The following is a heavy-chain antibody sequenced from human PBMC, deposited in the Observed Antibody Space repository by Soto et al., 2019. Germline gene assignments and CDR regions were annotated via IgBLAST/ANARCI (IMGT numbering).Heavy chain of an antibody. CDR1: GFTVSSNY. J-gene: IGHJ4*02. CDR3: ARAHYIVVVPAARLTGDDY. CDR2: IYSGGST. Sequence: EVQLVESGGGLVQPGGSLRLSCAASGFTVSSNYMSWVRQAPGKGLEWVSVIYSGGSTYYADSVKGRFTISRDNSKNTLYLQMNSLRAEDTAVYYCARAHYIVVVPAARLTGDDYWGQGTMVTVSS. V-gene: IGHV3-66*01. D-gene: IGHD2-2*01.